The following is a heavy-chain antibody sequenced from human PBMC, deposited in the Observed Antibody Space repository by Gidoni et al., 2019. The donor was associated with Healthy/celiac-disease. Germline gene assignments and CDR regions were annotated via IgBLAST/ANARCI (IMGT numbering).Heavy chain of an antibody. CDR1: GSTFSSYS. J-gene: IGHJ6*02. CDR2: ISSSSSYI. V-gene: IGHV3-21*01. D-gene: IGHD6-13*01. CDR3: ARGLYSSSWYRSYYYGMDV. Sequence: EVQLVESGGGLVKPGGSLRLSCAASGSTFSSYSMNWVRQAPGKGLEWVSSISSSSSYIYYADSVKGRFTISRDNAKNSLYLQMNSQRAEDTAVYYCARGLYSSSWYRSYYYGMDVWGQGTTVTVSS.